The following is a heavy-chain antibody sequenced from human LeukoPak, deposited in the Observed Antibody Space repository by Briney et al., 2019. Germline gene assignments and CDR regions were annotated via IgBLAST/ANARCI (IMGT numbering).Heavy chain of an antibody. D-gene: IGHD2-21*02. CDR2: INPNSGGT. Sequence: GASVTVSCTASGYTFTVYYMHWVRQAPGQGLEWMGWINPNSGGTNYAQKFQGRVTMTRDTSISTAYMELSRLRSDDTAVYYCARDWGYCGGDCYSFDYWGQGTLVTVSS. J-gene: IGHJ4*02. CDR1: GYTFTVYY. V-gene: IGHV1-2*02. CDR3: ARDWGYCGGDCYSFDY.